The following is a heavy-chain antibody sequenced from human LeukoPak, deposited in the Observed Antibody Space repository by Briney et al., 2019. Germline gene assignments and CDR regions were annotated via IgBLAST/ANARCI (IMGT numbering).Heavy chain of an antibody. D-gene: IGHD3-10*01. CDR2: IYYSGST. J-gene: IGHJ4*02. V-gene: IGHV4-59*01. CDR3: ARVAVRGVPDYFDY. Sequence: SETLSLTCTVCGGSISSYYWSLIRQPPGKGLEWIGYIYYSGSTNYNPSLKSRVTISVDTSKNQFSLKLSSVTAADTAVYCCARVAVRGVPDYFDYWGQGTLVTVSS. CDR1: GGSISSYY.